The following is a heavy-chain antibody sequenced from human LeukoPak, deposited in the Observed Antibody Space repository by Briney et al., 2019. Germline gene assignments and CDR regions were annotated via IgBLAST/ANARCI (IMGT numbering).Heavy chain of an antibody. Sequence: GGSLRLSCAASGFTFSTYWMSWVRQTPGKGLEWVASIRADESEKYYVDSVKGRFTISRDNAKNSVYLQLSSLRAEDTAVYYCARAQALNWFDPWGQETLVTVSS. V-gene: IGHV3-7*01. J-gene: IGHJ5*02. CDR2: IRADESEK. CDR3: ARAQALNWFDP. CDR1: GFTFSTYW.